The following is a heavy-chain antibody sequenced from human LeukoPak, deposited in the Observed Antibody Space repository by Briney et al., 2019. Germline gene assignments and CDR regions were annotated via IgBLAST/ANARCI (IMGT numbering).Heavy chain of an antibody. CDR3: AKTVVGAGWNYFDY. Sequence: GGSLRLSCAASGFTFSSYAMSWVRQAPGKGLEWVSAISGSGGRTYFGDSVKGRFTISRDDSKNTLYLQMSSLRGEDTAVYYCAKTVVGAGWNYFDYWGQGTLATVSS. J-gene: IGHJ4*02. V-gene: IGHV3-23*01. CDR1: GFTFSSYA. D-gene: IGHD3-9*01. CDR2: ISGSGGRT.